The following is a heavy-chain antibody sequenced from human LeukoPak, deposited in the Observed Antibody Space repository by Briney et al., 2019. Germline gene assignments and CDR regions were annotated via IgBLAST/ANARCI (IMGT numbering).Heavy chain of an antibody. CDR1: GYTFTSYG. CDR3: ARVLLIKQQLVKFYMDV. D-gene: IGHD6-13*01. CDR2: INAYNGNT. J-gene: IGHJ6*03. Sequence: GASVKVSCKASGYTFTSYGISWVRQAPGQGLEWMGWINAYNGNTNYAQKLQGRVTMTTDTSTSTAYMELRSLRSDDTAVYYCARVLLIKQQLVKFYMDVCGKGTTVTVSS. V-gene: IGHV1-18*01.